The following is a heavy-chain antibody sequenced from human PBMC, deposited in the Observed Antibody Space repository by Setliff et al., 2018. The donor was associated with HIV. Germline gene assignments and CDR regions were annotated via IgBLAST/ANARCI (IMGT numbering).Heavy chain of an antibody. CDR1: GYTFTNYG. Sequence: EASVKVSCKTSGYTFTNYGLSWVRQAPGQGLEWMGWISAYNGNTNYAQKLQDRVTMATDTSTSTAYMELRSLRSDDSAMYYCVRVGRGGYYYDAFDFWGQGTMVTVSS. J-gene: IGHJ3*01. V-gene: IGHV1-18*01. CDR2: ISAYNGNT. CDR3: VRVGRGGYYYDAFDF. D-gene: IGHD3-3*01.